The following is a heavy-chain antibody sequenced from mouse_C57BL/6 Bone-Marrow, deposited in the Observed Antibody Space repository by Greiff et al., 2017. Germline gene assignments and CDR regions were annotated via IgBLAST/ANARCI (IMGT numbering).Heavy chain of an antibody. CDR1: GYAFSSSW. CDR3: ARSGWLLFDY. V-gene: IGHV1-82*01. CDR2: IYPGDGDT. J-gene: IGHJ2*01. Sequence: VQLQQSGPELVKPGASVKISCKASGYAFSSSWMNWVKQRPGKGLEWIGRIYPGDGDTNYNGKFKGKATLTADKSSSTAYMQLSSLTSEDSAVYFCARSGWLLFDYWGQGTTRTVSS. D-gene: IGHD2-3*01.